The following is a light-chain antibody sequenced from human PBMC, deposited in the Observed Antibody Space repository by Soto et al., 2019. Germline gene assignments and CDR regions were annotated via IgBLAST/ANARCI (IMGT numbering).Light chain of an antibody. Sequence: QLVLTQPPSASASPGASVTLTCTLSSGYSNYEVDWFQQRPGKGPRFVMRVGTGGIVGSKGDGIPDRFSVLGSGLNRYLTIKNIQEEDESDYHCGADHGSGSNFFVVFGGGTKLTVL. J-gene: IGLJ2*01. V-gene: IGLV9-49*01. CDR3: GADHGSGSNFFVV. CDR2: VGTGGIVG. CDR1: SGYSNYE.